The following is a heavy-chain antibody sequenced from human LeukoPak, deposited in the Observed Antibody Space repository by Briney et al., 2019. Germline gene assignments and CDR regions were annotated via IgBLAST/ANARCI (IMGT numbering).Heavy chain of an antibody. J-gene: IGHJ4*02. CDR1: GGSISSYY. CDR3: ARVAAVAGISSDYFDY. V-gene: IGHV4-59*01. Sequence: SETLSLTCTVSGGSISSYYWSWIRQPPGKGLEWIGYIYYSGSTNYHPSLKSRVTISVDTSKNQFSLKLSSVAAADTAVYYCARVAAVAGISSDYFDYWGQGPLVTVSS. D-gene: IGHD6-19*01. CDR2: IYYSGST.